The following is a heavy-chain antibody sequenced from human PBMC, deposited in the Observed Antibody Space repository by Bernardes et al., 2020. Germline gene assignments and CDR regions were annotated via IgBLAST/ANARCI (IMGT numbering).Heavy chain of an antibody. V-gene: IGHV3-7*01. CDR3: VRGGYRYFDY. J-gene: IGHJ4*02. Sequence: GSLRLSCAASGFNFNGYTMSWVRQAPGKGLEWVAKMKEDGSDENYVDSVRGRFTISRDNAKNSLYLQMNSLRAEDTAVYYCVRGGYRYFDYWGQGTLVTVSS. CDR2: MKEDGSDE. CDR1: GFNFNGYT. D-gene: IGHD6-25*01.